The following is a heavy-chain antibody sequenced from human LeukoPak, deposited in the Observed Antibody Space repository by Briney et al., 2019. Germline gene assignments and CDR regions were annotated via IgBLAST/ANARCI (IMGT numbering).Heavy chain of an antibody. CDR3: ARGPYSYDSSGAFDI. Sequence: SETLSLTCTVSGYSISSGYYWGWIRQPPEKGLEWIGNIFHSGSTYYSPSLKSRVTISVDTSKNQFSLKLSSVTAADTAVYFCARGPYSYDSSGAFDIWGQGTMVTVSS. CDR1: GYSISSGYY. V-gene: IGHV4-38-2*02. J-gene: IGHJ3*02. CDR2: IFHSGST. D-gene: IGHD3-22*01.